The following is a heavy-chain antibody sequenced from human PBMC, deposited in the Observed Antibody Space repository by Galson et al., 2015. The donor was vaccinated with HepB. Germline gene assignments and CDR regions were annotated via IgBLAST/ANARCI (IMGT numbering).Heavy chain of an antibody. CDR1: GFTFSDYE. CDR3: VRDPSNRWFEFDF. D-gene: IGHD2-15*01. CDR2: ITTTGDLT. J-gene: IGHJ4*02. Sequence: SLRLSCAASGFTFSDYEMDWVRQAPGKGLEWVSHITTTGDLTYYADSVKGRFTIFRDNARNSVYLQMKRLTPDDTAIYYCVRDPSNRWFEFDFWGRGTLVTVSS. V-gene: IGHV3-48*03.